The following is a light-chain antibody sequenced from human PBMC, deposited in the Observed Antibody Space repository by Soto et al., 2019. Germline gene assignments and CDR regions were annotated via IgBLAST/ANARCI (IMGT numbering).Light chain of an antibody. J-gene: IGKJ2*02. CDR1: QSVTDW. CDR2: DAS. V-gene: IGKV1-5*01. Sequence: DIQLTQSPSTLFASVGDRVTITCRASQSVTDWLAWYQQKPGKAPKLLIYDASSLQSGVPSRFSGSGSGTEFSLTISSLQPDEFATYYCQQYYRSCTFGQGTKVDIK. CDR3: QQYYRSCT.